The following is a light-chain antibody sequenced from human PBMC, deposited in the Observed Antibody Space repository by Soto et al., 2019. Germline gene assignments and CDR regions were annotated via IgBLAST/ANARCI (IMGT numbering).Light chain of an antibody. CDR2: RNN. CDR1: SSNIGSNY. Sequence: QSVLTQPPSASGTPGQRVTISCSGSSSNIGSNYVYWYQQLPGTAPKLLIYRNNQRPSGVPDRFSGSKSGTSASLAISGLRSEDEADYYCAAWDDRLSAVVFGGGTKLPVL. CDR3: AAWDDRLSAVV. J-gene: IGLJ2*01. V-gene: IGLV1-47*01.